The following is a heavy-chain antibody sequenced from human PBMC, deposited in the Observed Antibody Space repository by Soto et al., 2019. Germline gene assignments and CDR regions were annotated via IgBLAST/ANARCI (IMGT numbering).Heavy chain of an antibody. Sequence: EVQLLESGGGLVQPGGSLRLSCAASGFTFSSYAMSWVRQAPGKGLEWVSVISSSGGSTYYTDSVKGRFTISRDNSKNTLYLQMNSLRAEDTAVYYCAKGGSSYYFDYWGQGTLVTVSS. CDR3: AKGGSSYYFDY. J-gene: IGHJ4*02. CDR2: ISSSGGST. V-gene: IGHV3-23*01. CDR1: GFTFSSYA. D-gene: IGHD2-15*01.